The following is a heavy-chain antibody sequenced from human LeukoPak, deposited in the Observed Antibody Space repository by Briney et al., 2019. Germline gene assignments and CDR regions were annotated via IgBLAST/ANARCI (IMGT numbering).Heavy chain of an antibody. V-gene: IGHV4-34*01. CDR1: GGSFSGYY. Sequence: SETLSLTCAVSGGSFSGYYWSWIRQPPGKGLEWIGEINHSGSTNYNPSLKSRVTISVDTSKNQISLKLSSVTAADTAVYYCAREEGESYGDWFDPWGQGTLVTVSS. D-gene: IGHD4-17*01. CDR3: AREEGESYGDWFDP. CDR2: INHSGST. J-gene: IGHJ5*02.